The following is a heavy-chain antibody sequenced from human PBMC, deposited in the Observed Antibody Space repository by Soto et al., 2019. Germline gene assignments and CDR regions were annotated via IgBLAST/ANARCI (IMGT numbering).Heavy chain of an antibody. V-gene: IGHV4-59*01. CDR1: GGSISSYY. CDR3: ARELIDYGGNSGFDY. Sequence: PSETLSLTCTVSGGSISSYYWSWIRQPPGKGLEWIGYIYYSGSTNYNPSLKSRVTISVDTSKNQFSLKLSSVTAADTAVYYCARELIDYGGNSGFDYWGQGTLVTVSS. CDR2: IYYSGST. D-gene: IGHD4-17*01. J-gene: IGHJ4*02.